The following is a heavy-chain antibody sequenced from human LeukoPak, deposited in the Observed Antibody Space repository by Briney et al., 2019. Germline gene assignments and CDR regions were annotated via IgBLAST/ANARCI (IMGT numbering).Heavy chain of an antibody. Sequence: SETLSLTCAVSGGSISSGGYSWSWIRQPPGKGLEWIGYIYHSGSTYYNPSLKSRVTISVDRSKSQFSLKLSSVTAADTAVYYCARAPDDFNFDYWGQGTLVTVSS. J-gene: IGHJ4*02. CDR2: IYHSGST. CDR3: ARAPDDFNFDY. V-gene: IGHV4-30-2*01. CDR1: GGSISSGGYS. D-gene: IGHD2-21*02.